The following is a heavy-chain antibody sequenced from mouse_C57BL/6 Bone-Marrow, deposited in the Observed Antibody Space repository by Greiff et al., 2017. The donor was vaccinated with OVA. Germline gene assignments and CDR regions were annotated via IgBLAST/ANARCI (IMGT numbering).Heavy chain of an antibody. CDR3: ARRFIYYGTWYFDV. V-gene: IGHV5-12*01. CDR2: ISNGGGST. J-gene: IGHJ1*03. D-gene: IGHD2-1*01. Sequence: EVHLVESGGGLVQPGGSLKLSCAASGFTFSDYYMYWVRQTPEKRLEWVAYISNGGGSTYYPDTVRGRFTISRDNAKNTLYLQMSRLKSEDTAMYYCARRFIYYGTWYFDVWGTGTTVTVSS. CDR1: GFTFSDYY.